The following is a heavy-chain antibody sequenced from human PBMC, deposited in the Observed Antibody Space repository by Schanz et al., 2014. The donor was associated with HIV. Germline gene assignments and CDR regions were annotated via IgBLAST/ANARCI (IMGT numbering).Heavy chain of an antibody. CDR1: GFNFNNYA. V-gene: IGHV3-23*01. CDR3: VRDAAGRFSDRSPGY. J-gene: IGHJ4*01. D-gene: IGHD2-15*01. Sequence: VQLLESGGGAVQPGRSLRLSCAASGFNFNNYAMTWVRQAPGKGLEWVSSISESGGRTYYADSLRGRFTISRDNSKNTLYLQMNSLRVEDTAVYYCVRDAAGRFSDRSPGYWGQGTLVIVSS. CDR2: ISESGGRT.